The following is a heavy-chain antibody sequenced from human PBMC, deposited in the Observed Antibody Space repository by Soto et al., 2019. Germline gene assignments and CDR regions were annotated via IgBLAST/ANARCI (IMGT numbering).Heavy chain of an antibody. J-gene: IGHJ4*02. CDR1: GGSFSGYY. V-gene: IGHV4-34*01. CDR2: INYSGTT. CDR3: ACKDISGGNY. D-gene: IGHD2-15*01. Sequence: QVQLQQWGAGLLKPSETLSLTCAGYGGSFSGYYWTWIRQTPGKGLEWIGEINYSGTTNYNPSLKSRVTISQDTPKNHFSLNRPFVTAADKAVYYWACKDISGGNYGGQGTWSPSPQ.